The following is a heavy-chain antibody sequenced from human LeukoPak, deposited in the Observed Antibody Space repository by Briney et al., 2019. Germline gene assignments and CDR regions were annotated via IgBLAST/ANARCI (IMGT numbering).Heavy chain of an antibody. CDR3: AREGYSGYNSH. Sequence: PGGSLRLSCTGSGFTFSTYGMNWVRQAPGRGPEWVAYIHSSSTPIYYADSVRGRFTISRDNAKNSLYLQMNSLRGEDTAVYYCAREGYSGYNSHWGQGTLVTVS. CDR1: GFTFSTYG. V-gene: IGHV3-48*01. CDR2: IHSSSTPI. D-gene: IGHD5-12*01. J-gene: IGHJ4*02.